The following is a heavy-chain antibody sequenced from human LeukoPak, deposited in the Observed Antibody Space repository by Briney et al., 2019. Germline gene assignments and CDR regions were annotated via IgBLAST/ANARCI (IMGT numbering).Heavy chain of an antibody. CDR1: GITFIRNW. Sequence: GGSLRLSCAASGITFIRNWMSWVRQAPEKGLEWVANINQDGSQKYYGDSVKGRFTISRDNAKNSLYLQMNSLRAEDTAVYYCTRDVNGGNFDYWGQGTLVTVSS. CDR2: INQDGSQK. V-gene: IGHV3-7*01. CDR3: TRDVNGGNFDY. D-gene: IGHD4-23*01. J-gene: IGHJ4*02.